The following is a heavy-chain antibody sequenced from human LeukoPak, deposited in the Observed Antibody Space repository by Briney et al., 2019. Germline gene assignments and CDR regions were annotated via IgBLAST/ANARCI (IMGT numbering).Heavy chain of an antibody. D-gene: IGHD5-18*01. CDR2: IRYDGSNK. CDR1: GFTFSSYG. J-gene: IGHJ4*02. Sequence: GGSLRLSCAASGFTFSSYGMHWVRQAPGKGLEGVAFIRYDGSNKYYADSVKGRFTISRDNSKNTLYLQMNSLRAEDTAVYYCAKDRGQLWFFDHWGQGTLVTVSS. V-gene: IGHV3-30*02. CDR3: AKDRGQLWFFDH.